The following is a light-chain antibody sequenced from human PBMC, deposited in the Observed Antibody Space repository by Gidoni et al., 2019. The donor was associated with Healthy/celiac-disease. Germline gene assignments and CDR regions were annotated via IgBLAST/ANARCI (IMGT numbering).Light chain of an antibody. J-gene: IGLJ3*02. CDR2: GNS. V-gene: IGLV1-40*01. CDR1: SANNGAGYD. Sequence: QSVLTQPPSAAGAPGQRGTISCTGSSANNGAGYDVHWYQQLPGTAPKLLIYGNSNRPSGVPDRFSGSKSGTSASLAITGLPAEDEADYYCQSYDSSLSGPVFGGGTKLTVL. CDR3: QSYDSSLSGPV.